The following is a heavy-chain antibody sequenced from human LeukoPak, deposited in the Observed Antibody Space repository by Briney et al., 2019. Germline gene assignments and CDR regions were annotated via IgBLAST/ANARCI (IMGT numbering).Heavy chain of an antibody. Sequence: PSETLSLTCAVYGGSFSGYYWSWIRQPPGKGLEWIGEINHSGSTNYNPSLKSRVTISVDTSKNQFSLRLSSVTAADTAVYYCAREGDSSSVGWFDPWGQGTLVTVSS. J-gene: IGHJ5*02. CDR1: GGSFSGYY. D-gene: IGHD6-13*01. CDR2: INHSGST. V-gene: IGHV4-34*01. CDR3: AREGDSSSVGWFDP.